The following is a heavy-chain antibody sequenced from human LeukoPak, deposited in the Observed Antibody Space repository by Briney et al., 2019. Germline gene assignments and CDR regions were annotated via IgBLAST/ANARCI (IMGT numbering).Heavy chain of an antibody. CDR3: AREPAIYSGSYLAPVGKYYYYGMDV. CDR1: GGSLSSGDYY. D-gene: IGHD1-26*01. V-gene: IGHV4-30-4*01. J-gene: IGHJ6*02. CDR2: IYYSGST. Sequence: SETLSLTCTVSGGSLSSGDYYWSWIRQPPGKGLEWIGYIYYSGSTYYNPSLKSRVTISVDKSKNQFSLKLSSVTAADTAVYYCAREPAIYSGSYLAPVGKYYYYGMDVWGQGTTVTVSS.